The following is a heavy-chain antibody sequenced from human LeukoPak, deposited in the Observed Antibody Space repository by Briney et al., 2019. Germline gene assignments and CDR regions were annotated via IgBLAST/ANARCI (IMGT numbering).Heavy chain of an antibody. CDR3: ARVSDLVYYYDSSGYPLDY. CDR2: ISSSTSTI. D-gene: IGHD3-22*01. V-gene: IGHV3-48*01. CDR1: GFTFSSHS. Sequence: GGSLRLSCAASGFTFSSHSMNWVRQAPGKGLEWVSYISSSTSTIYYADSVKGRFTISRDNSKNTLYLQMNSLRAEDTAVYYCARVSDLVYYYDSSGYPLDYWGQGTLVTVSS. J-gene: IGHJ4*02.